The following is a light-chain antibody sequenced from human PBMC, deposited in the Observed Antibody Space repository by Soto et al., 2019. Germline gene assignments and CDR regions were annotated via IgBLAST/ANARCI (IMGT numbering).Light chain of an antibody. CDR3: LQADSFPIT. J-gene: IGKJ5*01. CDR1: EDIKNR. V-gene: IGKV1-12*01. CDR2: AAF. Sequence: DIQMTQSPSSVSASVGDRVTISCRASEDIKNRLAWYQQKPGNAPKLLIYAAFILQSGVPSRFSGYGSGTDFTLSISSLQPEDFATYYCLQADSFPITFGQGTRLAIK.